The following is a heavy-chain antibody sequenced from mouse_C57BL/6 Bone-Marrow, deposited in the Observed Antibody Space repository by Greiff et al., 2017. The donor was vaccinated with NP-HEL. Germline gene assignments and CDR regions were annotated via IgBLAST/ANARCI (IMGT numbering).Heavy chain of an antibody. CDR3: AREGVVGAMGC. CDR1: GFTFSSYA. CDR2: ISDGGSYT. Sequence: EVKLVESGGGLVKPGGSLKLSCAASGFTFSSYAMSWVRQTPGKRLEWVATISDGGSYTYYPDNVKGRFTISRDNSKNTLYLQMRHLKSEDTGMYYCAREGVVGAMGCWGKGTTVTVAS. V-gene: IGHV5-4*01. J-gene: IGHJ4*01. D-gene: IGHD3-3*01.